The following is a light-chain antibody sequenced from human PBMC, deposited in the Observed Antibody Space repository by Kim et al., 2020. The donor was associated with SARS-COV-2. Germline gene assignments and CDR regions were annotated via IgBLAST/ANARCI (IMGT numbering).Light chain of an antibody. Sequence: PGETATLSCRASQYIGDWLAWYQQRPGQAPRLLICDASNRAPGIPARVSGSGSGTDFTLTIRSLEPEDLGVYYCQQRRDWPLTFGGGTKVDIK. J-gene: IGKJ4*01. CDR1: QYIGDW. CDR2: DAS. CDR3: QQRRDWPLT. V-gene: IGKV3-11*01.